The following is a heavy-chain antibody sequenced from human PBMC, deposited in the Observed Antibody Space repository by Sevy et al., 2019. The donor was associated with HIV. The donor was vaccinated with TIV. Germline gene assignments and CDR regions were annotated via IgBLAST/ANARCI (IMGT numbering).Heavy chain of an antibody. Sequence: GGSLRLSCAASGFTFSSYSMNWVRQAPGKGLEWVSSISSSSSNIYYADSVKGRFTISRDNAKNSLYLQMNSLRAEDTAVYYCARDRNIVLVPAAGWFDPWGQGTLVTVSS. V-gene: IGHV3-21*01. CDR2: ISSSSSNI. J-gene: IGHJ5*02. CDR3: ARDRNIVLVPAAGWFDP. CDR1: GFTFSSYS. D-gene: IGHD2-2*01.